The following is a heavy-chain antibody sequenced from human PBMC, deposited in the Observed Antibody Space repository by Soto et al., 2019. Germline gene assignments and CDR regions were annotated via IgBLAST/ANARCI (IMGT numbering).Heavy chain of an antibody. J-gene: IGHJ6*02. V-gene: IGHV3-48*03. CDR1: GFTYSSYE. CDR2: ISSSGSTI. Sequence: EVQLVESGGGLVQPGGSLRLSCAASGFTYSSYEMNWVRQAPGKGLEWVSYISSSGSTIYYADSVKGRFTISRDNAKNSLYLQMNSLRAEDTAVYYCARDSEHRLRYFDRLHYYGMDVWGQGTTVTVSS. D-gene: IGHD3-9*01. CDR3: ARDSEHRLRYFDRLHYYGMDV.